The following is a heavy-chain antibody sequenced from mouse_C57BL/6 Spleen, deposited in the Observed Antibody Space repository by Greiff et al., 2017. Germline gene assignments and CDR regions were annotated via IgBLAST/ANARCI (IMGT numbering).Heavy chain of an antibody. D-gene: IGHD3-1*01. V-gene: IGHV1-55*01. Sequence: QVQLQQHGAELVKPGASVKMSCKASGYTFTSYWITWVKQSPGQGLEWIGDIYPGSGSTNYNEKFKNKATLTVDTSSSTAYMQRSSLTSEDSAVYYCARVGYYFDYWGQGTTLTVSS. CDR3: ARVGYYFDY. CDR1: GYTFTSYW. J-gene: IGHJ2*01. CDR2: IYPGSGST.